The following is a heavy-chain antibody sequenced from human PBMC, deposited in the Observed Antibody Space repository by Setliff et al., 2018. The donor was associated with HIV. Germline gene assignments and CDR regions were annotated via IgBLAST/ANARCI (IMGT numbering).Heavy chain of an antibody. CDR2: IYHSGNT. V-gene: IGHV4-59*12. J-gene: IGHJ4*02. CDR3: ARLDTIMLYSDC. Sequence: SETLSLTCAVSGGSISSYYWSWIRQPPGKGLEWIGSIYHSGNTYYNPSLKSRVTISVDTSKNQFSLKLSSVTAADTTVYYCARLDTIMLYSDCWGQGTLVTVSS. D-gene: IGHD3-16*01. CDR1: GGSISSYY.